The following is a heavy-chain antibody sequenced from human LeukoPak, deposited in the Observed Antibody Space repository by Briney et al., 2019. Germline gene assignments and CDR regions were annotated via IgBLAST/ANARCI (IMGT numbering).Heavy chain of an antibody. V-gene: IGHV4-59*12. CDR2: IYYSGST. Sequence: PSETLSLTCTVSGGSISSYYWSWIRQPPGKGLEWIGYIYYSGSTNYNPSLKSRVTISVDTSKNQFSLKLSSVTAADTAVYYCARGDYYGLLDYWGQGTLVTVSS. D-gene: IGHD3-10*01. J-gene: IGHJ4*02. CDR1: GGSISSYY. CDR3: ARGDYYGLLDY.